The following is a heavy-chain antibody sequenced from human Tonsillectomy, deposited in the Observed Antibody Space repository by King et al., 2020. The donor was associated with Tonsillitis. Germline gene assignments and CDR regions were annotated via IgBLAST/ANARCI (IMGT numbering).Heavy chain of an antibody. V-gene: IGHV4-38-2*02. CDR2: IYHSGST. D-gene: IGHD3-10*01. CDR3: ARILVRGVIDYYAMDV. Sequence: VQLQESGPGLVKPSETLSLTCTVSGYSIRSVYYWGWIRQPPGKGLEWIGSIYHSGSTYYNPSLKSRVTISVDTSKNQFSLKLSSVTAADTAVYYCARILVRGVIDYYAMDVWGQGSTVTVSS. CDR1: GYSIRSVYY. J-gene: IGHJ6*02.